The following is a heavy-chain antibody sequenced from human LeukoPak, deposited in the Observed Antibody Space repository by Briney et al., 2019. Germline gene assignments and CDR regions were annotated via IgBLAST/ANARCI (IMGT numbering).Heavy chain of an antibody. CDR2: IYHSGST. J-gene: IGHJ4*02. Sequence: SETLSLTCTVSDYSISSGNYWGWIRQPPGKGLEWIGSIYHSGSTYYNPSLKSRVTISVDTSKNQFSLKLSPVTAADTAVYYCARVGVDDSGNIIKYFFDYWGQGTLVTVSS. V-gene: IGHV4-38-2*02. D-gene: IGHD4-23*01. CDR3: ARVGVDDSGNIIKYFFDY. CDR1: DYSISSGNY.